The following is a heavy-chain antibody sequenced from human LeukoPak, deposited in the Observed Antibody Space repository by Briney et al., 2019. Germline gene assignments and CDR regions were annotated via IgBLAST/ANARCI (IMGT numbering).Heavy chain of an antibody. CDR3: ARASSGYYYSNYYYYMDV. CDR2: IYTSGST. V-gene: IGHV4-4*07. Sequence: SETLSLTCTVSGGSISSYYWSWIRQPAGKGLEWIGRIYTSGSTNYNPSLKSRVTMSVDTSKNQFSLKLSSVTAADTAVYCCARASSGYYYSNYYYYMDVWGKGTTVTISS. CDR1: GGSISSYY. J-gene: IGHJ6*03. D-gene: IGHD3-22*01.